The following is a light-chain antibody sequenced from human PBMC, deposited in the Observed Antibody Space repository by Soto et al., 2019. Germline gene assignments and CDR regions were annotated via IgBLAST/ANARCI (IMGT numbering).Light chain of an antibody. J-gene: IGLJ1*01. CDR1: SSDVGSYDL. CDR3: CSSAGSGTFV. CDR2: EDT. V-gene: IGLV2-23*01. Sequence: QSVLTQPASVSGSPGQSITISCTGTSSDVGSYDLVSWYQQPPGKAPKLMIYEDTKRPSGISTRFSGSKSGNAASLTISGRQAEDEADYYCCSSAGSGTFVFGPGTKLTV.